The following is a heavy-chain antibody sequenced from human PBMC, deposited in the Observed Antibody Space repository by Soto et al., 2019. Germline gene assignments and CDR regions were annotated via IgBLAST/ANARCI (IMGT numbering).Heavy chain of an antibody. Sequence: QVQLVESGGGVVQPGRSLRLSCAASGFTFSTYGMHWVRQAPGKGVEWVAVISYDGSNKYYADSVKGRFTISRDNSKNTLYLQMHSLRAEDTAVFYCAKDVYSGRYDHYFYVLDVWGQGTTVTVSS. D-gene: IGHD1-26*01. V-gene: IGHV3-30*18. CDR2: ISYDGSNK. CDR3: AKDVYSGRYDHYFYVLDV. CDR1: GFTFSTYG. J-gene: IGHJ6*02.